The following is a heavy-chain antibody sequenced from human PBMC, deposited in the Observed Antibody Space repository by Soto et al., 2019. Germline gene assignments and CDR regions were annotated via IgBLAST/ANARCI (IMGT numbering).Heavy chain of an antibody. D-gene: IGHD6-6*01. CDR1: GGSISSSNW. V-gene: IGHV4-4*02. CDR3: ARVSSSSLIYYYYYGMDV. J-gene: IGHJ6*02. CDR2: IYHSGST. Sequence: PSETLSLTCAVSGGSISSSNWWSWVRQPPGKGLEWIGEIYHSGSTNCNPSLKSRVTISVDKSKNQFSLKLSSVTAADTAVYYCARVSSSSLIYYYYYGMDVWGQGTTVTVSS.